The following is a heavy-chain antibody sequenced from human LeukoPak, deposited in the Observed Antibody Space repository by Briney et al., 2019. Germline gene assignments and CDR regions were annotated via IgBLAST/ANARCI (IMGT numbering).Heavy chain of an antibody. CDR3: ARVLNYYDSSGYYFSY. D-gene: IGHD3-22*01. J-gene: IGHJ4*02. CDR2: IWHDGSNK. Sequence: GGSLRLSCAASGFTFSSYGMHWVRQAPGKGLEWVAVIWHDGSNKYYADSVKGRFTISRDNSKNTLYLQMNSLRVEDTAVYYCARVLNYYDSSGYYFSYWGQGTLVTVSS. V-gene: IGHV3-33*01. CDR1: GFTFSSYG.